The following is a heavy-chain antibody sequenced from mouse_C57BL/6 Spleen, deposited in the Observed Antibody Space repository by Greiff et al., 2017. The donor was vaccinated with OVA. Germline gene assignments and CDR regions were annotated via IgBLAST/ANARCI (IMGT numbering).Heavy chain of an antibody. CDR3: ARDYYGLWYFDV. CDR1: GFTFSDYY. D-gene: IGHD1-1*01. V-gene: IGHV5-16*01. CDR2: INYDGSST. Sequence: EVKLVESEGGLVQPGSSMKLSCTASGFTFSDYYMAWVRQVPEKGLEWVANINYDGSSTYYLDSLKSRFIISRDNAKNILYLQMSSLKSEDTATYYCARDYYGLWYFDVWGTGTTVTASS. J-gene: IGHJ1*03.